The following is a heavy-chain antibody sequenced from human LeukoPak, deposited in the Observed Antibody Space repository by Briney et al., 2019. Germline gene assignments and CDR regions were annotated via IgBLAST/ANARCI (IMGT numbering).Heavy chain of an antibody. J-gene: IGHJ4*02. CDR3: ATYYYDSSGYFDY. CDR1: GGTFSSYA. D-gene: IGHD3-22*01. V-gene: IGHV1-69*13. CDR2: IIPIFGTA. Sequence: SVKVSCKASGGTFSSYAISWVRQAPGQGLEWMGGIIPIFGTANYAQKFQGRVTITADESTSTAYMELSSLRSEDTAVYYCATYYYDSSGYFDYWGQGTLVTVSS.